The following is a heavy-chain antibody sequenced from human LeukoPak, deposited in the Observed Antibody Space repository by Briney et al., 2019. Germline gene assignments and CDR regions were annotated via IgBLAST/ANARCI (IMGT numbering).Heavy chain of an antibody. CDR2: IYHSGST. J-gene: IGHJ6*02. V-gene: IGHV4-4*02. D-gene: IGHD6-13*01. CDR1: GGSISSSNW. CDR3: ARDQRWQQVAREATSSMDV. Sequence: SETLSLTCAVSGGSISSSNWWSWVRQPPGEGLEWIGEIYHSGSTNYNPSLKSRVTISVDKSKNQFSLKLSSVTAADTAVYYCARDQRWQQVAREATSSMDVWGQGTTVTVPS.